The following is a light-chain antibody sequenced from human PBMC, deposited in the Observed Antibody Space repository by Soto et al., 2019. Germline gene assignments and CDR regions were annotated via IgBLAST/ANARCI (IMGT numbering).Light chain of an antibody. CDR1: QGISTY. CDR3: RQHNSFPIT. J-gene: IGKJ5*01. Sequence: DIQLTQSPFFLSASVVDRVTITFRASQGISTYLVWYQQKAGEAPKSLIYDASTLQTGVPSRFSGSGSGTEFTLTITSLQPEDSATYYCRQHNSFPITFGQGTRLEI. V-gene: IGKV1-9*01. CDR2: DAS.